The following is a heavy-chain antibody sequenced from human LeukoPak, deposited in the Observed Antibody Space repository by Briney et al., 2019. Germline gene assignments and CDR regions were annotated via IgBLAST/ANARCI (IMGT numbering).Heavy chain of an antibody. CDR1: GYTFTSYG. CDR2: ISAYNGNT. J-gene: IGHJ5*02. CDR3: ARSITIFGVVIPYNWFDP. Sequence: ASVKVSCKASGYTFTSYGISWVRQAPGQGLEWMGWISAYNGNTNYAQKLQGRVTMTTDTSTSTAYMELRSLRSDDTAVYCCARSITIFGVVIPYNWFDPWGQGTLVTVSS. D-gene: IGHD3-3*01. V-gene: IGHV1-18*01.